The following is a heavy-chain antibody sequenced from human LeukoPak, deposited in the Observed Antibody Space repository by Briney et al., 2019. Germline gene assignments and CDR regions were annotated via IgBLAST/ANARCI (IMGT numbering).Heavy chain of an antibody. Sequence: KSGGSLRLSCAASGFTFSSYSMNWVRQAPGKGLEWVSSISSSSSYIYYADSVKGRFTISRDNAKNSRYLQMNSLRAEDTAVYYCARGRYSYGNYFDYWGQGTLVTVSS. CDR3: ARGRYSYGNYFDY. CDR1: GFTFSSYS. D-gene: IGHD5-18*01. V-gene: IGHV3-21*01. CDR2: ISSSSSYI. J-gene: IGHJ4*02.